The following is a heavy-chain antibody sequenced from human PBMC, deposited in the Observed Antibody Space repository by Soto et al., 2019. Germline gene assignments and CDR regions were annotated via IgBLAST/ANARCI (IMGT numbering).Heavy chain of an antibody. CDR2: IFSNDEK. Sequence: QVTLKESGPVLVKPTETLTLTCTVSGFSLSNARMGVSWLRQPPGKALEWLAHIFSNDEKSYSTSLERRLTISKDTSKRQVVLTMTNLDPVDTATYYCARISSGWYFFYWYFDLWGRGTLVTVSS. D-gene: IGHD6-19*01. CDR1: GFSLSNARMG. CDR3: ARISSGWYFFYWYFDL. V-gene: IGHV2-26*01. J-gene: IGHJ2*01.